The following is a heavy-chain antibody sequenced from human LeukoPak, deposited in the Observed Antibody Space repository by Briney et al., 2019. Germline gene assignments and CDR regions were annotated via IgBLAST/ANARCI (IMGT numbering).Heavy chain of an antibody. V-gene: IGHV4-4*02. CDR1: GGSISSSNW. J-gene: IGHJ6*03. Sequence: SGTLSLTCAVSGGSISSSNWWSWVRQPPGKGLEWIGEIYHSGSTNYNPSLKSRVTISVDKSKNQFSLKLSSVTAADTAVYYCAKDGEYQLTNYYYYYYMDVWGKGTTVTISS. CDR3: AKDGEYQLTNYYYYYYMDV. CDR2: IYHSGST. D-gene: IGHD2-2*01.